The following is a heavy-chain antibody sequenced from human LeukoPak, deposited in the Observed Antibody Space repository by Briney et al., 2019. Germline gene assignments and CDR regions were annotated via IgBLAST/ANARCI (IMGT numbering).Heavy chain of an antibody. CDR3: AGDETTYYYDSSGYSI. V-gene: IGHV3-21*01. CDR1: GFTFSSYA. Sequence: KSGGSLRLSCAASGFTFSSYAMSWVRQAPGKGLEWVSSISSSSSYIYYADSVKGRFTISRDNAKNSLYLQMNSLRAEDTAVYYCAGDETTYYYDSSGYSIWGQGTMVTVSS. D-gene: IGHD3-22*01. J-gene: IGHJ3*02. CDR2: ISSSSSYI.